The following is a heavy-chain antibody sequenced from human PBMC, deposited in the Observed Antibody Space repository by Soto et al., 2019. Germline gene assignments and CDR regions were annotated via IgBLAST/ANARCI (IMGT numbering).Heavy chain of an antibody. Sequence: GGSLRLSCAASGFTSGFAFTNYGMNWVRQAPGKGLEWVSYIGIGSSTTYYADSVKGRFTISRDNAKNSLYLQMNSLRAEDTAVYYCARDQLYYNDISGRPLNAFDVWGQGTMVTVSS. V-gene: IGHV3-48*01. CDR1: GFAFTNYG. CDR3: ARDQLYYNDISGRPLNAFDV. J-gene: IGHJ3*01. CDR2: IGIGSSTT. D-gene: IGHD3-22*01.